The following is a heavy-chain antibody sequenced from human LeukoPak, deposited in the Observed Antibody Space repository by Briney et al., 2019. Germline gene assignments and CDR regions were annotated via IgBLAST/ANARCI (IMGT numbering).Heavy chain of an antibody. D-gene: IGHD3-22*01. J-gene: IGHJ4*02. Sequence: GGSLRLSCAASGFTFSSYSMTWVRQAPGKGLEWVPSISSSSSYIYYADSVKGRFTISRDNAKNSLYLQMNSLRAEDTAVYYCARDGEDYYDSSGYYYFDYWGQGTLVTVSS. CDR2: ISSSSSYI. CDR1: GFTFSSYS. V-gene: IGHV3-21*01. CDR3: ARDGEDYYDSSGYYYFDY.